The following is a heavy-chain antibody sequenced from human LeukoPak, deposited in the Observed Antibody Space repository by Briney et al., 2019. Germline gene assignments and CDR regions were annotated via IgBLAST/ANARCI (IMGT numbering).Heavy chain of an antibody. CDR2: IKKDGSEK. V-gene: IGHV3-7*01. CDR1: GFTFSSYW. Sequence: HTGGSLRLSCAASGFTFSSYWMSWVRQAPGKGLEWVANIKKDGSEKYYVDSVKGRFTISRDNAKNSLYLQMNSLRAEDTAVYYCARDTVFWSGYFDYWGQGTLVTVSS. D-gene: IGHD3-3*01. CDR3: ARDTVFWSGYFDY. J-gene: IGHJ4*02.